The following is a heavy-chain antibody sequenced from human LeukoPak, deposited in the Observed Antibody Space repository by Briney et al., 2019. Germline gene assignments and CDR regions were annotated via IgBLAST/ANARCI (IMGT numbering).Heavy chain of an antibody. CDR1: GFIFSGYG. Sequence: GGSLRLSCAASGFIFSGYGMHWVRQAPGKGLEWVSSIGSSGTSIYYTDSVRGRFTISRDNAKNSLYLQMNSLRTEDTAVYYCARGEYAIAAAGNDYWGQGTLVTVSS. CDR2: IGSSGTSI. J-gene: IGHJ4*02. V-gene: IGHV3-21*01. CDR3: ARGEYAIAAAGNDY. D-gene: IGHD6-13*01.